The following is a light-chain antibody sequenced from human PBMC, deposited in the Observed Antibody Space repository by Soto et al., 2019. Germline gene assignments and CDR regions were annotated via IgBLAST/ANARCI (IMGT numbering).Light chain of an antibody. CDR1: QNIATN. CDR2: GAS. Sequence: EIVMTQSSATLSVSPGERATLSCRASQNIATNLAWYQQKPGQAPRLLIYGASTRATDIPARFSGSGSGTEFALTISSLQSEDFAVYYCQQYSHWPPYTFGQGTKLEIK. V-gene: IGKV3-15*01. J-gene: IGKJ2*01. CDR3: QQYSHWPPYT.